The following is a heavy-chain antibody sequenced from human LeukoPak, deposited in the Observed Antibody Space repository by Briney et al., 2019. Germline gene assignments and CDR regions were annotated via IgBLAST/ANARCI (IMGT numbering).Heavy chain of an antibody. V-gene: IGHV3-30*18. CDR3: AKETTTVTDWFDP. CDR2: ISYDGSNK. D-gene: IGHD4-17*01. Sequence: GGSLRLSCVVSGFTFSSYGMHWVRQAPGKGLEWVAVISYDGSNKYYADSVKGRFTISRDNSKNTLYLQMNSLRAEDTAVYYCAKETTTVTDWFDPWAREPWSPSPQ. J-gene: IGHJ5*02. CDR1: GFTFSSYG.